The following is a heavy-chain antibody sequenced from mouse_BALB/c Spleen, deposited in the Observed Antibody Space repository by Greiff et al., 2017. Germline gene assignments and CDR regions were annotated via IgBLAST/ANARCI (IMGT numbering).Heavy chain of an antibody. D-gene: IGHD1-2*01. CDR2: IDPANGNT. CDR1: GFNIKDTY. J-gene: IGHJ4*01. CDR3: ARVITTATGYYYAMDY. Sequence: EVMLVESGAELVKPGASVKLSCTASGFNIKDTYMHWVKQRPEQGLEWIGRIDPANGNTKYDPKFQGKATITADTSSNTAYLQLSSLTSEDTAVYYCARVITTATGYYYAMDYWGQGTSVTVSS. V-gene: IGHV14-3*02.